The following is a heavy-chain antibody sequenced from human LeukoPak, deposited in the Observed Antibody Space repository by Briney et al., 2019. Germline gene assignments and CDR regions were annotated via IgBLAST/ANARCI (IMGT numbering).Heavy chain of an antibody. V-gene: IGHV3-49*05. Sequence: KSGGSLRLSCTASGFTFGDDAMSWFRQAPGKGLEWVGFIRSKTYGGTTEYAASVKGRFSISRDDSKSIAYLQMNSLKTEDTAVYYCTRDKRDNRVGSGPGWFDPWGQGTLVIVSS. D-gene: IGHD2-15*01. J-gene: IGHJ5*02. CDR2: IRSKTYGGTT. CDR1: GFTFGDDA. CDR3: TRDKRDNRVGSGPGWFDP.